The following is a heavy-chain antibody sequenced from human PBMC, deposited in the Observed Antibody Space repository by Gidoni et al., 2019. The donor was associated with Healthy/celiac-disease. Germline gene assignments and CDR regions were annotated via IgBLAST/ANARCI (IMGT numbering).Heavy chain of an antibody. CDR3: AREVIAAAEGGFDP. J-gene: IGHJ5*02. CDR1: DGSIRSGSYY. V-gene: IGHV4-61*02. CDR2: IYTSGST. Sequence: QVQLQESGPGLVKPSQTLSLTCTVSDGSIRSGSYYWSWIRQPAGKGLGWLGRIYTSGSTNYNPSRKRRVTISVDTSKNQFSRKLSSVTAADTALYYCAREVIAAAEGGFDPWGQGTLVTVSS. D-gene: IGHD6-13*01.